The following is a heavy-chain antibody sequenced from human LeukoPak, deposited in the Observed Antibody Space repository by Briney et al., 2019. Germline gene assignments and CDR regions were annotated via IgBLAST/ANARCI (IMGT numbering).Heavy chain of an antibody. CDR3: ARDRLYYYDSSGYSNYYYGMDV. J-gene: IGHJ6*02. V-gene: IGHV3-30-3*01. D-gene: IGHD3-22*01. CDR1: GFTFSSYA. Sequence: GGSLRLSCAASGFTFSSYAMHWVRQAPGKGLEWVAVISYDGSNKYYADSVKGRFTISRDNSKNTLYLQMNSLRAEDTAVYYCARDRLYYYDSSGYSNYYYGMDVWGQGTTVTVSS. CDR2: ISYDGSNK.